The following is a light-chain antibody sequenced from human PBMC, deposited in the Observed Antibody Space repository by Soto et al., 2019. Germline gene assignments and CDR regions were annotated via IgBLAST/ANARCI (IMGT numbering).Light chain of an antibody. CDR1: ETIASY. V-gene: IGKV1-39*01. Sequence: DIQMTQSPSSLSASVGDRVTITCRASETIASYVYWYQQRPGKAPKLLIYAASTLQSGVPPRFGGSGSGTDVTLTITSLQPEDFATYFCQQTYNPPRTFGQGTRL. CDR2: AAS. CDR3: QQTYNPPRT. J-gene: IGKJ1*01.